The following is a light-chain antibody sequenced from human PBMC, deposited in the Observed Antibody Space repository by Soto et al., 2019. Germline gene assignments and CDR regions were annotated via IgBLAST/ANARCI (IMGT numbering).Light chain of an antibody. CDR1: ESLIHSDGSTH. J-gene: IGKJ2*01. V-gene: IGKV2-24*01. Sequence: DIVMTQTPLSSPVTLGQPASISCRSSESLIHSDGSTHLSWLQQRPGQPPRLLIYKIFNRFSGVPDRFSGSGAGTDFTLKISRVEAEDVGIYYCMQATQFPHTLGQGPQLEIK. CDR3: MQATQFPHT. CDR2: KIF.